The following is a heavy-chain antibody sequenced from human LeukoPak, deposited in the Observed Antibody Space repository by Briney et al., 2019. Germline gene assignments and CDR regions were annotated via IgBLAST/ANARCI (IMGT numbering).Heavy chain of an antibody. D-gene: IGHD6-13*01. V-gene: IGHV1-3*01. CDR1: GYTFTSYA. Sequence: GASVKVSCKASGYTFTSYAMHWVRQAPGQRLEWMGWINAGNGNTKYSQKFQGRVTITRDTSASTAYMELSSLRSEDTAVYYCAREHNAYSSSWSEFDYWGQGTLVTVSS. CDR2: INAGNGNT. J-gene: IGHJ4*02. CDR3: AREHNAYSSSWSEFDY.